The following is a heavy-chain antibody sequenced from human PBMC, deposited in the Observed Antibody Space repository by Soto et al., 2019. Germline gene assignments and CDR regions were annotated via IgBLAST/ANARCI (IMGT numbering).Heavy chain of an antibody. Sequence: QVQLQESGPGLVRPSGTVSLTCAVSGLSISSDNWWSWVRQPPGKGLEWIGEIHHSGSTNYNPALQRRVTISVVPSKALFSLTPNSVTAADTGFYYCASDQGSHCGDWGQGTLVSVSS. D-gene: IGHD2-21*02. CDR3: ASDQGSHCGD. V-gene: IGHV4-4*02. J-gene: IGHJ4*02. CDR2: IHHSGST. CDR1: GLSISSDNW.